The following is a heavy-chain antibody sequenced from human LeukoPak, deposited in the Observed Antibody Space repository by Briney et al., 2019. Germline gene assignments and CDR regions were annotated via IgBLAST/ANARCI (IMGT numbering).Heavy chain of an antibody. CDR2: ISIYNDNT. V-gene: IGHV1-18*01. Sequence: WASVKVSCKASGGTFSSYAISWVRQAPGQGLEWMGWISIYNDNTNYAEKLQGRVTMTTDTSTSTAYMEPKSLRSDDTAVYYCARATDYGDFSYYYYYYMDVWGKGTTVTVSS. CDR1: GGTFSSYA. J-gene: IGHJ6*03. D-gene: IGHD4-17*01. CDR3: ARATDYGDFSYYYYYYMDV.